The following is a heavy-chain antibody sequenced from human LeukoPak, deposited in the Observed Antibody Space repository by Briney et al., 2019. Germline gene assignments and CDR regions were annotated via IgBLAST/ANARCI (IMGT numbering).Heavy chain of an antibody. CDR2: INPSGGST. Sequence: GASVKVSCKASGYTFTSYYMHWVRQAPGQGLEWMGLINPSGGSTVYAQKFQGTVTMTRHTSTSTVHLELSSLRSEDTAVYYCARDTSSAYYFDYWGQGTLVTVSS. CDR3: ARDTSSAYYFDY. CDR1: GYTFTSYY. V-gene: IGHV1-46*01. J-gene: IGHJ4*02. D-gene: IGHD6-13*01.